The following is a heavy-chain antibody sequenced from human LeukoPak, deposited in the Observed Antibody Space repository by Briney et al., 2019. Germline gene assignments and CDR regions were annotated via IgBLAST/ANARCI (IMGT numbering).Heavy chain of an antibody. V-gene: IGHV4-30-4*01. Sequence: PQTLSLTCTVSGGSISSGDYYWSWIRQPPGKGLEWIGYIYYSGSTYYNPSLKSRVTISVDTSKNQFSLKLSSVTAADTAVYYCASAYYYGSGSYLYWGQGTLVTVSS. CDR2: IYYSGST. CDR1: GGSISSGDYY. CDR3: ASAYYYGSGSYLY. D-gene: IGHD3-10*01. J-gene: IGHJ4*02.